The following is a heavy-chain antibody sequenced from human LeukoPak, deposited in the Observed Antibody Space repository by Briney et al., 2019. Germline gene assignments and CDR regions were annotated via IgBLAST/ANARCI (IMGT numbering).Heavy chain of an antibody. Sequence: PGGSLRLSCAASGFTFSSYDMHWVRQATGKGLEWVSGIGTAGDTYYPGSVKGRFTISRENAKNSLYFQMNSLRAGDTAVYYCARVQGLDFRWYFDLWGRGTLVTVSS. CDR2: IGTAGDT. CDR1: GFTFSSYD. CDR3: ARVQGLDFRWYFDL. J-gene: IGHJ2*01. V-gene: IGHV3-13*01.